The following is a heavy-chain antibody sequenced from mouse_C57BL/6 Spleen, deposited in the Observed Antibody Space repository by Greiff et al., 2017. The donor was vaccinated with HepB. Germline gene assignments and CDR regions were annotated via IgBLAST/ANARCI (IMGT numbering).Heavy chain of an antibody. J-gene: IGHJ2*01. CDR2: ILPGSGST. CDR1: GYTFTGYW. Sequence: QVQLQQSGAELMKPGASVKLSCKATGYTFTGYWIEWVKQRPGHGLEWIGEILPGSGSTNYNEKFKGKATFTSDKSSNTAYMQLSSLTTEYSAIYYCARRDYGSSYYFDYWGQGTTLTVSS. V-gene: IGHV1-9*01. CDR3: ARRDYGSSYYFDY. D-gene: IGHD1-1*01.